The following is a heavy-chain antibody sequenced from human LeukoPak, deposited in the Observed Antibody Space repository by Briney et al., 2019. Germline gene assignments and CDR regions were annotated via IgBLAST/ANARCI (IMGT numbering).Heavy chain of an antibody. V-gene: IGHV3-15*01. D-gene: IGHD2-21*02. Sequence: PGGSLRLSCAASGFTFSSYWMNWVRQAPGKGLEWVGRIKSKTDGGTTDYAAPVKGRFAISRDDSKNTLYLQMNSLKTEDTAVYYCTTELAYCGGDCYLSAGNWFDPWGQGTLVTVSS. CDR1: GFTFSSYW. CDR2: IKSKTDGGTT. J-gene: IGHJ5*02. CDR3: TTELAYCGGDCYLSAGNWFDP.